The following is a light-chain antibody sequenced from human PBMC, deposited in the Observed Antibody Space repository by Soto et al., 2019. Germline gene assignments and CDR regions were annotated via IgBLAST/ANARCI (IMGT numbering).Light chain of an antibody. CDR2: DVS. V-gene: IGLV2-14*03. CDR1: SSDVGGYNY. CDR3: SSYTSSTTLV. Sequence: QSVLTQPASVSGSPGQSITISCTGNSSDVGGYNYVSWYQQYPGKAPKLMIYDVSNRPSGVSNRFSGSKSGNTASLTISGLQAEDEGDYYCSSYTSSTTLVFGGGTKLTVL. J-gene: IGLJ1*01.